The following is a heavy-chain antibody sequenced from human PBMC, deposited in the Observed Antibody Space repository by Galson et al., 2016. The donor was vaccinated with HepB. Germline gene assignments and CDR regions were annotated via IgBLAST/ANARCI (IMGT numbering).Heavy chain of an antibody. V-gene: IGHV3-23*01. CDR1: GFIFDIDG. CDR3: ARMPWRPDMHRL. J-gene: IGHJ3*01. CDR2: IRDRDGST. D-gene: IGHD2-2*01. Sequence: SLRLSCAASGFIFDIDGVSWVRQAPGKGPEWVSAIRDRDGSTYFGDSAKGRFTISTDSSRTTVYLQMNSLRVEDTARYYCARMPWRPDMHRLWGQGTVVTVSA.